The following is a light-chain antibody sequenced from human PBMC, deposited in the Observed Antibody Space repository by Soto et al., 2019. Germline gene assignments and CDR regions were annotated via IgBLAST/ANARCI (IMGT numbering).Light chain of an antibody. J-gene: IGLJ2*01. V-gene: IGLV1-44*01. CDR3: AAWDDGLSGLV. Sequence: QSVLTQPPSTSGTPGQRVTISCSGSSSNIGSNTVSWYQQLPGMAPKLLIYSDNQRPSGVPDRFYGSKSGTSASLAISGLQSEDEGDYYCAAWDDGLSGLVFGGGTKLTVL. CDR1: SSNIGSNT. CDR2: SDN.